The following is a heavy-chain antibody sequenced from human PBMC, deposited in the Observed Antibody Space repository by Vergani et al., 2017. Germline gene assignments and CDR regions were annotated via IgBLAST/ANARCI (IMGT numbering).Heavy chain of an antibody. D-gene: IGHD2-2*01. Sequence: QVQLQQWGAGLLKPSETLSLTCAVYGGSFSGYYWSWIRQPPGKGLEWIGEINHSGSTNYHPSLKSRVTISVDTSKNQFSLKLSSVTAADTAVYYCARKHCSSTSCYSAGYYYYMDVWGKGTTVTVSS. CDR3: ARKHCSSTSCYSAGYYYYMDV. CDR1: GGSFSGYY. CDR2: INHSGST. J-gene: IGHJ6*03. V-gene: IGHV4-34*01.